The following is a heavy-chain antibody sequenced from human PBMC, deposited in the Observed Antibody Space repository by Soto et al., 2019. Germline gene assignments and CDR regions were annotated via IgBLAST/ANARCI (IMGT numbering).Heavy chain of an antibody. J-gene: IGHJ6*02. D-gene: IGHD3-10*01. Sequence: SGGSLRLSCAASGFTFSSYAMSWVRQAPGKGLEWVSAISGSGGSTYYADSVKGRFTISRDNSKNTLYLQMNSLRAEDKAVYYCANAAMVRGAYYYYGMDVWGQGTTVTVSS. V-gene: IGHV3-23*01. CDR2: ISGSGGST. CDR3: ANAAMVRGAYYYYGMDV. CDR1: GFTFSSYA.